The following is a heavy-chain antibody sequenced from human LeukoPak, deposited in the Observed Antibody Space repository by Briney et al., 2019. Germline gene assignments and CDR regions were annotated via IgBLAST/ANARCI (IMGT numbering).Heavy chain of an antibody. CDR1: GSSISSYY. V-gene: IGHV4-4*07. CDR2: ISSSENT. Sequence: SETLSLTCTVSGSSISSYYWSWIRQPAGKGLEWIGRISSSENTNYNPSLKSRVTMSVDTSKNQFSLKLSSVTAADTAVYYCARVFIGGSGTYGRYYYMDVWGKGTTVTVSS. CDR3: ARVFIGGSGTYGRYYYMDV. J-gene: IGHJ6*03. D-gene: IGHD3-10*01.